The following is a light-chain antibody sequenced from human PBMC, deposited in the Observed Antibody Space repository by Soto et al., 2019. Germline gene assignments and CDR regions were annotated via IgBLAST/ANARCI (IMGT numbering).Light chain of an antibody. J-gene: IGKJ2*01. CDR1: QRISNY. CDR3: QQSYSTLDYT. Sequence: DIQMTQSPSSLSASVGDRVTITCRASQRISNYLNWYQHKPGKAPRLLIYAASNLQSGVPSRFSGSGYGTDFTLTISSLQPEDFATYYCQQSYSTLDYTFGQGTKVEIK. CDR2: AAS. V-gene: IGKV1-39*01.